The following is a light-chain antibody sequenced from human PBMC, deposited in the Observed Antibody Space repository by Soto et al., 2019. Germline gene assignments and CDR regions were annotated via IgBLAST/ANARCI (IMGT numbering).Light chain of an antibody. CDR1: QSLIYSDGKTY. V-gene: IGKV2-30*01. CDR3: FEGTNCPDLT. CDR2: GVS. Sequence: DVVLTQSPLSLSVTLGQSASLSCRSSQSLIYSDGKTYLNWFHQRPGQSPRSLIYGVSNRDSGVTDRISGSGSGTDFTMTISRVEAADVGVYYCFEGTNCPDLTFGGGTKVEIK. J-gene: IGKJ4*01.